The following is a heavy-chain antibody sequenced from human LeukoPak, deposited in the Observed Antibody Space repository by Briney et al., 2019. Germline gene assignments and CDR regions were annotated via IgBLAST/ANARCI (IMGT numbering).Heavy chain of an antibody. Sequence: GGSLRLSCAASGFTFSSYAMSWVRQAPGKGLEWVSAISGSGGSTYYADSVKGRFTISRDNSKNTLYLQMNSLRAEGTAVYYCAKAMPFVVVPAALFDYWGQGTLVTVSS. J-gene: IGHJ4*02. V-gene: IGHV3-23*01. CDR2: ISGSGGST. CDR1: GFTFSSYA. D-gene: IGHD2-2*01. CDR3: AKAMPFVVVPAALFDY.